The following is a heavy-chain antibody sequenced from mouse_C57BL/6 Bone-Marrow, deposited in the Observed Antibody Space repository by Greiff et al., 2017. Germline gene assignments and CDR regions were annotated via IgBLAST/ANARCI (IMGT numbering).Heavy chain of an antibody. D-gene: IGHD1-1*01. CDR2: IGSGSSTI. CDR3: ARTLYGSTLYYFDY. CDR1: GFTFSDYG. Sequence: EVMLVESGGGLVKPGGSLKLSCAASGFTFSDYGMHWVRQAPEKGLEWVAYIGSGSSTIYYADTVKGRFTISRDNAKNTLFLQMTSLRSEDTAMYYCARTLYGSTLYYFDYWGQGTTLTVSS. V-gene: IGHV5-17*01. J-gene: IGHJ2*01.